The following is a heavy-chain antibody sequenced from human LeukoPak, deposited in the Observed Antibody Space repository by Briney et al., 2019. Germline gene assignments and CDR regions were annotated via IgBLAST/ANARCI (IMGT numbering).Heavy chain of an antibody. J-gene: IGHJ4*02. V-gene: IGHV4-34*01. CDR3: ARGRGWSLFDY. Sequence: SETLSLTCAVCVGSFSGYYWSWIRQPPGKGLEWIGEINHSGSTNYNPSLKSRVTISVDTSKNQFSLKLSSVTAADTAVYYCARGRGWSLFDYWGQGTLVTVSS. CDR2: INHSGST. D-gene: IGHD6-19*01. CDR1: VGSFSGYY.